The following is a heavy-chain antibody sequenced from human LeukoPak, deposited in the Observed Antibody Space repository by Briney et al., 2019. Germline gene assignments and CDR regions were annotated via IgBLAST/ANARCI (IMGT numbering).Heavy chain of an antibody. CDR3: ARDQDYCHSARCYQFHY. V-gene: IGHV1-18*01. CDR2: ISAYHGNA. CDR1: GYTFTSYG. J-gene: IGHJ4*02. D-gene: IGHD2-2*01. Sequence: ASVKVSCKASGYTFTSYGISWVRQAPGQGLEWMGWISAYHGNANYAQKFTGRVTMTTDTSTSTAYMELRSLRSDDTAVYYCARDQDYCHSARCYQFHYWGQGTLVTVSS.